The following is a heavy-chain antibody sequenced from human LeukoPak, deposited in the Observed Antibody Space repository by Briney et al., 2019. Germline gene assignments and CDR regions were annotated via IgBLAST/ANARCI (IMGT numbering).Heavy chain of an antibody. Sequence: SETLSLTCTVSGGSISSYYWSWIRQPPGKGLEWIGYIYYSGSTNYNPSLKGRVTISVDTSKNQFSLKLSSVTAADTAVYYCARGSPSLLVAFDIWGQGTMVTVSS. J-gene: IGHJ3*02. CDR1: GGSISSYY. V-gene: IGHV4-59*01. CDR2: IYYSGST. CDR3: ARGSPSLLVAFDI. D-gene: IGHD1-26*01.